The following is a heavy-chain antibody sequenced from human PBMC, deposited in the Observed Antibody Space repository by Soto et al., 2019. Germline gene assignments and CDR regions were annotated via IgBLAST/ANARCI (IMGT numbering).Heavy chain of an antibody. D-gene: IGHD3-22*01. J-gene: IGHJ4*02. CDR2: ISGSGGST. Sequence: SLRLSCAASGFTFSSYAMSWVRQAPGKGLEWVSAISGSGGSTYYADSVKGRFTISRDNSKNTLYLQMNSLRAEDTAVYYCAKDLMDYYDSSGSGYFDYWGQGTLVTVS. V-gene: IGHV3-23*01. CDR1: GFTFSSYA. CDR3: AKDLMDYYDSSGSGYFDY.